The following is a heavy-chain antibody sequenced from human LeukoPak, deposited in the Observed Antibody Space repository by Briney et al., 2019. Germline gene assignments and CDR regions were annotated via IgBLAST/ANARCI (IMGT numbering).Heavy chain of an antibody. CDR3: ARLSKGRFFDYIFDY. Sequence: SETLSLTCTVSGGSVSSSTYYWGRIRQPPGKGLEWIGNIYYSGSTYYNPSLTSRVTMSVDTSNNQFSLKMHSVTAADTAVYYCARLSKGRFFDYIFDYWGQGTLVTVSS. CDR1: GGSVSSSTYY. D-gene: IGHD3-9*01. J-gene: IGHJ4*02. CDR2: IYYSGST. V-gene: IGHV4-39*01.